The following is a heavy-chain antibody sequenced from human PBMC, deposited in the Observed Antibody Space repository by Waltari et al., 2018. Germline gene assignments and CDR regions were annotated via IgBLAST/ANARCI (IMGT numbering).Heavy chain of an antibody. D-gene: IGHD7-27*01. CDR2: IIPIFGTA. V-gene: IGHV1-69*14. Sequence: QVQLVQSGAEVKKPGSSVKVSCKASGGTFSSYAISRVRQAPGQGLEWRGGIIPIFGTANYAQKFQGRVTITADKSTSTAYMELSSLRSEDTAVYYCARGVTGAYYYYYYMDVWGKGTTVTVSS. J-gene: IGHJ6*03. CDR3: ARGVTGAYYYYYYMDV. CDR1: GGTFSSYA.